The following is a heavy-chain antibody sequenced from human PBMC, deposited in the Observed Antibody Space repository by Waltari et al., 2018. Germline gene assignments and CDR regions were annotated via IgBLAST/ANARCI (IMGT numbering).Heavy chain of an antibody. Sequence: EGQLVESGGGLVKPGGSLRVSCAAFGFIFSSFDMSWVRQTPGKGLEWVSSITSSSSYAYSADSVKGRFAISRDNAKDSLYLHLTSLRAEDTAVYYCARSYSSVWYDAFDIWGQGTAVTVSS. CDR2: ITSSSSYA. CDR1: GFIFSSFD. V-gene: IGHV3-21*02. J-gene: IGHJ3*02. D-gene: IGHD6-13*01. CDR3: ARSYSSVWYDAFDI.